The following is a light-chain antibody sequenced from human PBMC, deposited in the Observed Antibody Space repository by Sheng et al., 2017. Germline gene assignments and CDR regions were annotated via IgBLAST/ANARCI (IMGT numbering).Light chain of an antibody. Sequence: QSVLTQPPSASGTPGQRVAISCSGSSSNIGSYYVYWYQHLPGTAPKLLIYRNNQRPSGVPDRFSGSKSGTSASLDISGLRSENEADYYCAAWDDSLSAWVFGGGTKLTAL. CDR1: SSNIGSYY. CDR3: AAWDDSLSAWV. J-gene: IGLJ3*02. V-gene: IGLV1-47*01. CDR2: RNN.